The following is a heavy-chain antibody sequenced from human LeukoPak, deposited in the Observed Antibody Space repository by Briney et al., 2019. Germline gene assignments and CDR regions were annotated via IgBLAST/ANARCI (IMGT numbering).Heavy chain of an antibody. J-gene: IGHJ6*02. D-gene: IGHD5-24*01. V-gene: IGHV3-7*01. CDR2: IKQDGSEK. Sequence: GGTLSLSCAASGFTFSSYWMSWVRQAPGKGLEWVANIKQDGSEKYYVDSLKSRFTISRDNAKNSLYLQMNSLRAEDTAVYYCARDVEMGTIAGLVYYYYGMDDWGQGTTVTVYS. CDR3: ARDVEMGTIAGLVYYYYGMDD. CDR1: GFTFSSYW.